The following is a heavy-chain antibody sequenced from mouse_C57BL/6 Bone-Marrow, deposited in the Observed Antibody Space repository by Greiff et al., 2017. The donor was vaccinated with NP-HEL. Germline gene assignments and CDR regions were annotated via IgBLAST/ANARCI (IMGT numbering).Heavy chain of an antibody. CDR2: ISSGSSTI. Sequence: EVKLEESGGGLVKPGGSLKLSCAASGFTFSDYGMHWVRQAPEKGLEWVAYISSGSSTIYYADTVKGRFTISRDNAKNTLFLQMTSLRSEDTAMYYCAREGDYRFAYWGQGTLVTVSA. D-gene: IGHD2-4*01. J-gene: IGHJ3*01. V-gene: IGHV5-17*01. CDR1: GFTFSDYG. CDR3: AREGDYRFAY.